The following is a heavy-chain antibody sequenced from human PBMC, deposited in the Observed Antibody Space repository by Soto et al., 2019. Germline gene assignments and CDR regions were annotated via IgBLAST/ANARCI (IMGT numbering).Heavy chain of an antibody. CDR3: AKERGRRGFDY. CDR1: GFTFSGFG. CDR2: TSSDGTKK. V-gene: IGHV3-30*18. J-gene: IGHJ4*02. Sequence: GGSLRLSCAASGFTFSGFGMDWVRQAPGKGLEWVATTSSDGTKKYYADSVKGRFTISRDNSKNTLYMQMNSLRAEDTAVYYCAKERGRRGFDYWGQGTVVTSPQ.